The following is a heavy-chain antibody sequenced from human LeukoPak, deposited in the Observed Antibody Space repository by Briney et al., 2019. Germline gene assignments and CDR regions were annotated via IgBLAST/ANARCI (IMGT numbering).Heavy chain of an antibody. CDR3: ATVPGYCSSTSCHYFDY. D-gene: IGHD2-2*01. CDR1: GYTLTELS. V-gene: IGHV1-24*01. J-gene: IGHJ4*02. CDR2: FDPEDGET. Sequence: GASVKVSCKVSGYTLTELSMHWVRRAPGKGLEWMGGFDPEDGETIYAQKFQGRVTMTEDTSTDTAYMELSSLRSEDTAVYYCATVPGYCSSTSCHYFDYWGQGTLVTVSS.